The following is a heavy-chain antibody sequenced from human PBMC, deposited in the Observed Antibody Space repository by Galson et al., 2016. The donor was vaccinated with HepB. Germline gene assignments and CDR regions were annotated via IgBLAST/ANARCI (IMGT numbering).Heavy chain of an antibody. V-gene: IGHV4-30-4*08. Sequence: SWVRQAPGKGLEWIGYIYYSGSTHYNPSLKSRVTISIDTSKNQFSLKLNSVTAADTAVNYCARETQLLYGMDVWGQGTTVTVSS. J-gene: IGHJ6*02. CDR2: IYYSGST. D-gene: IGHD5-18*01. CDR3: ARETQLLYGMDV.